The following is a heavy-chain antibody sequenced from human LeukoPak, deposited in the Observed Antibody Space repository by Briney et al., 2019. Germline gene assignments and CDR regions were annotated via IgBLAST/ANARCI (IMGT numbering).Heavy chain of an antibody. J-gene: IGHJ4*02. D-gene: IGHD6-6*01. Sequence: GGSLRLSCSASGFTFSSYAMHWVRQAPGKGLEYVSAISSNGGSTYYADSVKGRFTISRDNSKNTLYLQMSSLRAEDTAVYYCVKKAKYSNSSDVGDYWGQGTLVTVSS. CDR2: ISSNGGST. V-gene: IGHV3-64D*09. CDR3: VKKAKYSNSSDVGDY. CDR1: GFTFSSYA.